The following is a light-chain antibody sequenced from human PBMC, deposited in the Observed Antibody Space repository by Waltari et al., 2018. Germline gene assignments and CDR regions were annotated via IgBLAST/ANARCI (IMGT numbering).Light chain of an antibody. CDR1: GSNNGAGSD. Sequence: QSVLTQPPSVPGAPGQRVTISCTGSGSNNGAGSDVHWYQQVPRAAPKLLIYGSSSRPLGVPDRFFGSTSGTSASLAITGLQAEDEAVYYCQSYDTTLSVVFGGGTKLTVL. V-gene: IGLV1-40*01. CDR3: QSYDTTLSVV. CDR2: GSS. J-gene: IGLJ3*02.